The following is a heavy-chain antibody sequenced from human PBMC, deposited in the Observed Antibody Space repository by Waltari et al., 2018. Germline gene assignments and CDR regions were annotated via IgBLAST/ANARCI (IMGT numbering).Heavy chain of an antibody. CDR2: IKQDGSEK. Sequence: EVQLVESGGGLVQPGGSLRLSCAASGSTFSNFWMSWVRQAPGKGPEWVANIKQDGSEKYYVDSVKGRFTISRDYARNSLYLQMNSLRDEDTAVYYCTRDKYYYYYGMDVWGQGTTVTVSS. V-gene: IGHV3-7*03. CDR1: GSTFSNFW. CDR3: TRDKYYYYYGMDV. J-gene: IGHJ6*02.